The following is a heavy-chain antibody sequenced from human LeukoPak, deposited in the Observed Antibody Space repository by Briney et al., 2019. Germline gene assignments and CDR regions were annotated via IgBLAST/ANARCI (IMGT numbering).Heavy chain of an antibody. CDR1: GLTFSGYW. CDR2: IKQDGSEK. CDR3: ARTRYYFDY. Sequence: GGSLRLSCAASGLTFSGYWMSWVRQAPGKGLEWVANIKQDGSEKYYVDSVKGRFTISRDNAKNSLYLQMNSLRAEDTAVYYCARTRYYFDYWGQGTLVTVSS. V-gene: IGHV3-7*01. J-gene: IGHJ4*02.